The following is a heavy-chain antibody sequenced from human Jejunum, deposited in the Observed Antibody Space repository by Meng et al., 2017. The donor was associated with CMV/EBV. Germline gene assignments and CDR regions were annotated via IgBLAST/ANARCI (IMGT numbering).Heavy chain of an antibody. CDR2: IKPDTASRTA. V-gene: IGHV3-15*01. J-gene: IGHJ4*02. CDR3: TANYFDY. CDR1: GLAFTNAW. Sequence: SCGSSGLAFTNAWMSWVRQAPGKGLEWIGRIKPDTASRTADYMAPVKGRFTISRDDSKNTLYLQMNSLKSEDTAVYYCTANYFDYWGQGTLVTVSS.